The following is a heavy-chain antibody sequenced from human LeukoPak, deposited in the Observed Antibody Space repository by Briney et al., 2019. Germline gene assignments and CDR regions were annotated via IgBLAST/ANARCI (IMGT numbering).Heavy chain of an antibody. CDR1: GFTFSSYS. CDR2: ISNSSSYI. V-gene: IGHV3-21*01. D-gene: IGHD1-1*01. J-gene: IGHJ6*03. CDR3: ARPQGEGYYYYYYYMDV. Sequence: GGSLRLSCAASGFTFSSYSMNWVRQAPGKGLEWVSSISNSSSYIYYADSVKGRFTISRDNAKNSLYLQMNSLRAEGTAVYYCARPQGEGYYYYYYYMDVWGKGTTVTVSS.